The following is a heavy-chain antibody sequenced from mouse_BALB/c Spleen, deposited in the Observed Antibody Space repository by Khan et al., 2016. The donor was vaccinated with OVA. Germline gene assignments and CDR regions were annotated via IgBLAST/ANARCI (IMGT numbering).Heavy chain of an antibody. CDR3: ARLNYGPFAY. V-gene: IGHV5-9*04. Sequence: EVELVESGGDLVMPGGSLKLSCSASGFTFSTYAMSWVRQTPEKRLEWVATINSAGDNIFYPDSVKGRFTISRDNAKNTLYLQMNSLRSEDTAMYYCARLNYGPFAYWGQGTLVTVSA. D-gene: IGHD1-1*01. CDR1: GFTFSTYA. J-gene: IGHJ3*01. CDR2: INSAGDNI.